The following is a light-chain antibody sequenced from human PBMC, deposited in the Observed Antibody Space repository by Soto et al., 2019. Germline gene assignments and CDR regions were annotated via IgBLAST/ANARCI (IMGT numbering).Light chain of an antibody. CDR3: QQYYSYPLT. CDR1: QGISSY. CDR2: AAS. Sequence: IQMTQSPSSLSASTGDRVTITCRASQGISSYLAWYQQKPGKAPKLLIYAASTLQSGVPSRFSGSGSGTDFTLTISCLQSEDFATYYCQQYYSYPLTFGGGTKVEIK. V-gene: IGKV1-8*01. J-gene: IGKJ4*01.